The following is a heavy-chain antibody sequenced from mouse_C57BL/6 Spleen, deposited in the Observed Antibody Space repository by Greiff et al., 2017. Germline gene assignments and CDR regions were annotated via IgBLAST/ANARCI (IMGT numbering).Heavy chain of an antibody. J-gene: IGHJ3*01. D-gene: IGHD1-1*01. Sequence: QVKLQQSGAELVKPGASVKLSCKASGYTFTEYTIHWVKQRPGQGLEWIGWIYPGSGSIKYNEKFKGKDTLTADKSSSTVYMELSSLTSEDYAVXFSARHDGVYCGSSFAWFAYWGQGTLVTVSA. V-gene: IGHV1-62-2*01. CDR3: ARHDGVYCGSSFAWFAY. CDR1: GYTFTEYT. CDR2: IYPGSGSI.